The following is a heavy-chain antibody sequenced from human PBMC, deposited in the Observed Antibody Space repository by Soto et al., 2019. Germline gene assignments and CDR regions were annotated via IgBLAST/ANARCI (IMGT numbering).Heavy chain of an antibody. D-gene: IGHD6-6*01. V-gene: IGHV1-2*02. Sequence: ASVKVSCKASGYTFTDYYMHWVRQAPGQGLEWMGWINPNSGGTNYAQKFQGRVTMTRDTSISTAYMELSRLRPEDTAMYYCARATRGSISTRPDYWGLGTLVTVSS. CDR2: INPNSGGT. CDR3: ARATRGSISTRPDY. CDR1: GYTFTDYY. J-gene: IGHJ4*02.